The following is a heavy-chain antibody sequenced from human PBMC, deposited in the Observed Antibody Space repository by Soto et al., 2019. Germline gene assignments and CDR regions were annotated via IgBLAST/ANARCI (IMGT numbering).Heavy chain of an antibody. D-gene: IGHD2-2*02. V-gene: IGHV1-69*13. CDR2: IIPIFGTA. CDR3: ARDSWGGYCSSTSCYTGHY. Sequence: SVKVSCKTSGCTFSSYAISWVRQAPGQGLEWMGGIIPIFGTANYAQKFQGRVTITADESTSTAYMELSSLRSEDTAVYYCARDSWGGYCSSTSCYTGHYWGQGTLVTVSS. J-gene: IGHJ4*02. CDR1: GCTFSSYA.